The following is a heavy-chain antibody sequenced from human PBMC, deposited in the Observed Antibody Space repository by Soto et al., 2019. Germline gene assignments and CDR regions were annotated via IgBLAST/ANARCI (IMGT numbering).Heavy chain of an antibody. V-gene: IGHV1-18*01. D-gene: IGHD2-15*01. CDR1: GYTFSRHG. J-gene: IGHJ4*02. CDR3: VRAIAAPDYYFDY. CDR2: ISTYSGNT. Sequence: ASVKVSCKASGYTFSRHGINWVRQAPGQGLEWMGWISTYSGNTNYAQKLQGRVTMTTDTSTSTAYMELRSLRSDDTAVYYCVRAIAAPDYYFDYWGQGTLVTVSS.